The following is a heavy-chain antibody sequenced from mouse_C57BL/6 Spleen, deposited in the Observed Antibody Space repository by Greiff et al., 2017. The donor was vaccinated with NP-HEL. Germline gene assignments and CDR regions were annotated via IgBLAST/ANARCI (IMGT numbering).Heavy chain of an antibody. CDR3: ARHEGSDYGSSYYAMDY. CDR1: GYTFTEYT. V-gene: IGHV1-62-2*01. Sequence: VKLQQSGAELVKPGASVKLSCKASGYTFTEYTIHWVKQRSGQGLEWIGWFYPGSGSIKYNEKFKDKATLTADKSSSTVYMELSRLTSEDSAVYFCARHEGSDYGSSYYAMDYWGQGTSVTVSS. D-gene: IGHD1-1*01. J-gene: IGHJ4*01. CDR2: FYPGSGSI.